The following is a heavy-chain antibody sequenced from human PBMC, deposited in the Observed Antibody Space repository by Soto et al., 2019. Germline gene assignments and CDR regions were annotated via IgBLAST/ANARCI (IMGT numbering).Heavy chain of an antibody. Sequence: EVQLLESGGGLVQPGGSLRLSCVASGFSFSTCAMGWVRQAPGKGLEWVSLISSNSAATYYTDSVKGRFTISRDNSKNTLYLQMNSLRAEVTAIYNCATQDFRGATGTTWGQGTLVTVSS. D-gene: IGHD1-1*01. V-gene: IGHV3-23*01. CDR2: ISSNSAAT. CDR3: ATQDFRGATGTT. CDR1: GFSFSTCA. J-gene: IGHJ4*02.